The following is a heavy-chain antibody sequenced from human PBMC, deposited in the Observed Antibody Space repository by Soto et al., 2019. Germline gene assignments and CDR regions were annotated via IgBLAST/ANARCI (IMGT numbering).Heavy chain of an antibody. Sequence: EVQLLESGGGLVQPGGSLRLSCAASGFTFSSYAMSWVRQAPGKGLEWVSAITGSGGSTYYADSVKGRFTISGDNSKNTLYLQMNSLTADDTAVYYCAKGGTGSSVGRYMDVWGKGTTVTVSS. J-gene: IGHJ6*03. D-gene: IGHD2-15*01. CDR2: ITGSGGST. CDR1: GFTFSSYA. V-gene: IGHV3-23*01. CDR3: AKGGTGSSVGRYMDV.